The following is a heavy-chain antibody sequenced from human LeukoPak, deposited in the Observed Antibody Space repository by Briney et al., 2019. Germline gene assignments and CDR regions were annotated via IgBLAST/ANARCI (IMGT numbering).Heavy chain of an antibody. CDR3: ARVAREQWPGWFDP. CDR2: ISSSSSTI. Sequence: GGSLRLSCAASGFTFSSYSMNWVRQAPGKGLEWVSYISSSSSTIYYADSVKGRFTISRDNAKNSLYLQMNSLRAEDTAVYYCARVAREQWPGWFDPWGQGTLVTVSS. V-gene: IGHV3-48*04. D-gene: IGHD6-19*01. J-gene: IGHJ5*02. CDR1: GFTFSSYS.